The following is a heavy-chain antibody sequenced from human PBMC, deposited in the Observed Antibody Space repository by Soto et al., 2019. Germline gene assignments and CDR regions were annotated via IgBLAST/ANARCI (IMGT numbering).Heavy chain of an antibody. CDR2: IYYSGST. V-gene: IGHV4-61*08. CDR1: GGSISSGGYY. Sequence: PSETLSLTCTVSGGSISSGGYYWSWIRQHPGKGLEWIGYIYYSGSTNYNPSLKSRVTISVDTSKNQFSLKLSSVTAADTAVYYCARDNYGSWITYYYYYMDVWGKGTTVTVSS. J-gene: IGHJ6*03. D-gene: IGHD3-10*01. CDR3: ARDNYGSWITYYYYYMDV.